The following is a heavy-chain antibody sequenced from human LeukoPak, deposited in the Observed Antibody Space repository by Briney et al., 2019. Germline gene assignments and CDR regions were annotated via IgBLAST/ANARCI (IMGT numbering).Heavy chain of an antibody. J-gene: IGHJ6*02. CDR2: IYYSGST. CDR1: GGSISSYY. V-gene: IGHV4-59*08. D-gene: IGHD2-15*01. Sequence: SETLSLTCTVSGGSISSYYWSWIRQPPGKGLEWIGYIYYSGSTNYNPSLKSRVTISVDTSKNQFSLKLSSVTAADTAVYYCARQAVAATLVGYYYGMDVWGQGTTVTVSS. CDR3: ARQAVAATLVGYYYGMDV.